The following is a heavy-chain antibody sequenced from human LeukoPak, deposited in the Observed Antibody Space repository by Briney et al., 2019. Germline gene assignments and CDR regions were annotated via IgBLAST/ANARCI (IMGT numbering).Heavy chain of an antibody. V-gene: IGHV3-23*01. CDR2: ISGSGSNT. D-gene: IGHD6-25*01. Sequence: GGSLRLSCAASGFTFSRYAMIWVRQAPGKGLEWVAVISGSGSNTYYADSVKGRFTISRDNSKNTLFLQMNSLRAEDTAVYDCAKGSVAAVVTFIDFWGQGTLVTVSS. CDR3: AKGSVAAVVTFIDF. CDR1: GFTFSRYA. J-gene: IGHJ4*02.